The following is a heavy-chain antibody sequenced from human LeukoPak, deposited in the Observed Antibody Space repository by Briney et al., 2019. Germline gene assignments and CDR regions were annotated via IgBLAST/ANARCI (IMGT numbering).Heavy chain of an antibody. CDR1: GFTFTNYG. V-gene: IGHV3-30*02. J-gene: IGHJ4*02. CDR2: IHYDGSHN. CDR3: AKDKGGARIYFDS. Sequence: AGSLRLSCAVSGFTFTNYGMLWVRQAPGKGLEWVAFIHYDGSHNDYADSVKGRFTISRDISKNTLFLQMNSLRPEDTAVYYCAKDKGGARIYFDSWGQGTLVTVSS. D-gene: IGHD1-26*01.